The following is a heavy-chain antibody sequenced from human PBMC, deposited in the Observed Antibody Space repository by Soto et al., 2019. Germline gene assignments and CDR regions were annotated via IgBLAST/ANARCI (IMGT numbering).Heavy chain of an antibody. CDR1: GFTFSTYA. D-gene: IGHD1-1*01. J-gene: IGHJ4*02. CDR3: AKDSSRNSSPY. Sequence: DVQLLQSGGGLVQPGGSLRLSCAASGFTFSTYAMNWVRQAPGKGLEWVSGITSNADNRYYAESVKGRFTISRDNSKNTLYLQINSLRADDTAIYCCAKDSSRNSSPYWGQGTLVTVSS. CDR2: ITSNADNR. V-gene: IGHV3-23*01.